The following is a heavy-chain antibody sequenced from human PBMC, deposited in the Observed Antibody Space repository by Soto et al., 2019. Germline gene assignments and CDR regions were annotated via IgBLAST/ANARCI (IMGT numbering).Heavy chain of an antibody. CDR3: AKGVEANWGFYYGMDV. D-gene: IGHD7-27*01. J-gene: IGHJ6*02. CDR1: GFMFSDYG. Sequence: SLRLSCVASGFMFSDYGMHWVRQTPGRGLEWVAVISFDGNYKYYAKSVKGRFTLDGDNSKNTLSLKMKSLRVEDTAVYYCAKGVEANWGFYYGMDVWGQGTTVTVSS. V-gene: IGHV3-30*18. CDR2: ISFDGNYK.